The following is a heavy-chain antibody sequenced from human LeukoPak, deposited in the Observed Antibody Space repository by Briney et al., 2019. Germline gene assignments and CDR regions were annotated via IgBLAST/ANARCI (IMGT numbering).Heavy chain of an antibody. J-gene: IGHJ6*02. Sequence: PSQTLSLTCTVSGGSISSGDYYWSWIRQPPGKGLEWIGYIYYSGSTYYNPSLKSRVTISVDTSKNQFSLKLSSVTAADTAVYYCASRYYDFWSGYPLYYYYGMDVWGQGTTVTVSS. D-gene: IGHD3-3*01. CDR3: ASRYYDFWSGYPLYYYYGMDV. V-gene: IGHV4-30-4*01. CDR2: IYYSGST. CDR1: GGSISSGDYY.